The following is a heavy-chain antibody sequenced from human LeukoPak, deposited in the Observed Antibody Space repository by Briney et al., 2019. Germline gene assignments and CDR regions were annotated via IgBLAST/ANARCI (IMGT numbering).Heavy chain of an antibody. J-gene: IGHJ4*02. CDR2: ISGSGGST. CDR1: GFTFSSYA. D-gene: IGHD1-26*01. Sequence: VQPGGSLRLSCAASGFTFSSYAMSWVRQVPGEGLEWVSAISGSGGSTYYADSVKGRFTISRDNSKNTLYLQMNSLRAEDTAVYYCATDRGSYFDYWGQGTLVTVSS. CDR3: ATDRGSYFDY. V-gene: IGHV3-23*01.